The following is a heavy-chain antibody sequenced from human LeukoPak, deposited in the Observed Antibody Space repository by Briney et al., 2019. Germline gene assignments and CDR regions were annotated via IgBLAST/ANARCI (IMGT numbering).Heavy chain of an antibody. CDR1: GYRFTTSW. CDR2: IYPGDSDT. Sequence: GASLKISCKVSGYRFTTSWIGWVHQMPGKGLEWMGIIYPGDSDTRYSPSFQGQVTMSADKSISTAYLQWSSLKASDTAMYYCAVGYRNGYLDYWGQGTLVTVSS. D-gene: IGHD5-18*01. CDR3: AVGYRNGYLDY. V-gene: IGHV5-51*07. J-gene: IGHJ4*02.